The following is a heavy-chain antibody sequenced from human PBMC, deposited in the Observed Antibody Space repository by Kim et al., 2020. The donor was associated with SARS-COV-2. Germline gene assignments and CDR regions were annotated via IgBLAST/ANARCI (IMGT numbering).Heavy chain of an antibody. CDR2: IYYSGST. Sequence: SETLSLTCTVSGDSISSDAYYWTWIRQLPGKGLEWIGYIYYSGSTYHNPSLKSRVTTSLDTSKNQFSLRLSSVTAADTAVYYCARGHHTLRLFDYWSQGTLVTVSS. D-gene: IGHD2-15*01. CDR1: GDSISSDAYY. CDR3: ARGHHTLRLFDY. J-gene: IGHJ4*02. V-gene: IGHV4-31*03.